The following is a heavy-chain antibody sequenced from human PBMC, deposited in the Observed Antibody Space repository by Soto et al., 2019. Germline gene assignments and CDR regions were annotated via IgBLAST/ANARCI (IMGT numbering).Heavy chain of an antibody. Sequence: QVQLVQSGAEVMKPGSSVKVSCKASGGTFSSYTISWVRQAPGQGLEWMGRIIPILGIANYAQKFQGRVTIXXDXSXXTAYRELSSLRSEDTAVYYCAGEGPKQWLVTWFDPWGQGTLVTVSS. V-gene: IGHV1-69*02. D-gene: IGHD6-19*01. CDR2: IIPILGIA. J-gene: IGHJ5*02. CDR1: GGTFSSYT. CDR3: AGEGPKQWLVTWFDP.